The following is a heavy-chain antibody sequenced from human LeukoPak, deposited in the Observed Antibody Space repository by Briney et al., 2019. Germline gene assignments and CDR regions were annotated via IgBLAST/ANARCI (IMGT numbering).Heavy chain of an antibody. Sequence: GGSLRLSCAASGFTFSDYSMNWVRQAPGKGLEWVANINEDGSNKWHLGSVKGRFTVSRDNARNSLYLQMNSLRVEDTAVYYCTRVIVAVPGYFDYFDFWGQGVLVTVSS. V-gene: IGHV3-7*01. CDR3: TRVIVAVPGYFDYFDF. J-gene: IGHJ4*02. D-gene: IGHD6-19*01. CDR1: GFTFSDYS. CDR2: INEDGSNK.